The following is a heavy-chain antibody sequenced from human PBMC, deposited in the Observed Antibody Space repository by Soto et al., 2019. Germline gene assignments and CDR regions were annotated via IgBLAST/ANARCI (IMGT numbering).Heavy chain of an antibody. CDR2: INPADFET. CDR3: VRRAEGRSGDGYYYVGLDV. D-gene: IGHD1-26*01. CDR1: GFIYTSYW. Sequence: PGESPKNPLNWPGFIYTSYWFAWLHERPWRGLEWMRVINPADFETNYSPSFKGQVTISADRSISTAILQWSSLKASDTAMYYCVRRAEGRSGDGYYYVGLDVWGQGTTVTVSS. J-gene: IGHJ6*02. V-gene: IGHV5-51*07.